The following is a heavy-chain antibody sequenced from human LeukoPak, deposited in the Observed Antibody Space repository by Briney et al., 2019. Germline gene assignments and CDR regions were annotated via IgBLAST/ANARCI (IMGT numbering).Heavy chain of an antibody. V-gene: IGHV3-21*01. J-gene: IGHJ4*02. CDR2: ISSSSSYI. CDR3: ARDGIRDIVVVPAAAPPYYFDY. Sequence: GGSLRLSCAASGFTFSSYSMNWVRQAPGKGLEWVSSISSSSSYIYYADSVKGRFTISRDNAKNSLYLQMNSLRAEDTAVYYCARDGIRDIVVVPAAAPPYYFDYWGQGTLVTVSS. CDR1: GFTFSSYS. D-gene: IGHD2-2*01.